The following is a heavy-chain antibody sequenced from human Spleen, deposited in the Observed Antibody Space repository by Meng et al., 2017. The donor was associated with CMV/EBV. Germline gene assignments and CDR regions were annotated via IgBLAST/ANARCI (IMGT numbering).Heavy chain of an antibody. J-gene: IGHJ5*02. CDR3: ARDGDYYGSGTWFDP. V-gene: IGHV1-69*05. CDR2: IIPIFGTA. CDR1: GYTLTSYG. Sequence: SVKVSCKASGYTLTSYGISWVRQAPGQGLEWMGGIIPIFGTANYAQKFQGRVTITTDESTSTAYMELSSLRSEDTAVYYCARDGDYYGSGTWFDPWGQGTLVTVSS. D-gene: IGHD3-10*01.